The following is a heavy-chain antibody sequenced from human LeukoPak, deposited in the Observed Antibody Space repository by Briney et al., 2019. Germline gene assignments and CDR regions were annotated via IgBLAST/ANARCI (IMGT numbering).Heavy chain of an antibody. Sequence: GGSLGLSCAASGFTFNSYAMNWVRQALGKGLEWVSAISGSGDRTDYTDSVKGRFTISRDNSKNTLYLQMNSLRAEDTAVYYCARGAAYLMVRGVITYYFDYWGQGTLVTVSS. D-gene: IGHD3-10*01. CDR3: ARGAAYLMVRGVITYYFDY. J-gene: IGHJ4*02. CDR2: ISGSGDRT. CDR1: GFTFNSYA. V-gene: IGHV3-23*01.